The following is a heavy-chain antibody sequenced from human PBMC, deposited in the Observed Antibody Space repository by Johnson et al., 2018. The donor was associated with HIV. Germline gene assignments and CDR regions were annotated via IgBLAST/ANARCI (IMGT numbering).Heavy chain of an antibody. Sequence: VQLVESGGGLVQPGGSLRLSCAASGFTFSSYDMHWVRQATGKGLEWVSAIGTAGDTYYPGSVTGRFTISRENAKNSLYLQMNSLRAGDTAVYYCARGAPDSDSFDIWGQGTMVTVSS. CDR2: IGTAGDT. CDR3: ARGAPDSDSFDI. J-gene: IGHJ3*02. V-gene: IGHV3-13*01. CDR1: GFTFSSYD. D-gene: IGHD3-22*01.